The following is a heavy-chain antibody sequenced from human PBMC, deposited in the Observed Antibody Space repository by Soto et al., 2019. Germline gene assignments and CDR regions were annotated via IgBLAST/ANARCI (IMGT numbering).Heavy chain of an antibody. CDR3: ASRVPHGTYGAPYFQH. CDR1: GFTFSSHG. V-gene: IGHV3-30*03. J-gene: IGHJ1*01. D-gene: IGHD1-26*01. Sequence: GGSLRLSCAASGFTFSSHGMHWVRQAPGKGLEWAAVISSDGTNKYYADSVKGRFTISRDNSKNTLYLQMNSLRVEDTAVYYCASRVPHGTYGAPYFQHWGQGTLVTVSS. CDR2: ISSDGTNK.